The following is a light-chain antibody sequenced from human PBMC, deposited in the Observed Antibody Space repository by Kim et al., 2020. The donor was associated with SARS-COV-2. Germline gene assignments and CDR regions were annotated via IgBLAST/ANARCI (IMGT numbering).Light chain of an antibody. CDR2: SNS. J-gene: IGLJ2*01. CDR3: ATWDDSLNGVV. Sequence: ELTQPPSTSGTPGQRVTISCSGSISNIGSNTVNWYQQFPGTAPKFLIYSNSQRPSGVPDRFSGSKSGTSASLAIGGLQSEDEADYYCATWDDSLNGVVFGGGTQLTVL. CDR1: ISNIGSNT. V-gene: IGLV1-44*01.